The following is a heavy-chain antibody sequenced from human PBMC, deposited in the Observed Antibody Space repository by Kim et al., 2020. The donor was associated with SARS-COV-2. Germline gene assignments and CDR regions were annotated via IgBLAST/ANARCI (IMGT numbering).Heavy chain of an antibody. Sequence: SETLSLTCTVSGGSISSSSYYWGWIRQPPGKGLEWIGSIYYSGITYYNPSLKSRVTISVDTSKNQFSLKLSSVTAADTAVYYCARGRGMVRGPSAVDVWG. J-gene: IGHJ6*01. D-gene: IGHD3-10*01. CDR1: GGSISSSSYY. V-gene: IGHV4-39*01. CDR2: IYYSGIT. CDR3: ARGRGMVRGPSAVDV.